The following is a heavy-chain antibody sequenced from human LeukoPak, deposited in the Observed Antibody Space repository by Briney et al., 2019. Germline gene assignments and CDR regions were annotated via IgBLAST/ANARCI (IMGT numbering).Heavy chain of an antibody. J-gene: IGHJ4*02. CDR2: ISYDGSNK. CDR3: ARDSEGGEQPHFDY. V-gene: IGHV3-30*04. CDR1: GFTFSSYA. Sequence: GRSLRLSCAASGFTFSSYAMHWVRQAPGKGLEWVAVISYDGSNKYYADSVKGRFTTSRDNSKNTLYLQMNSLRAEDTAVYYCARDSEGGEQPHFDYWGQGTLVTVSS. D-gene: IGHD3-10*01.